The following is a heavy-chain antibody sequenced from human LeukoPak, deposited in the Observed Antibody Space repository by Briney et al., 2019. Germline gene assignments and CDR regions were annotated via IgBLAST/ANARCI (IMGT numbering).Heavy chain of an antibody. V-gene: IGHV4-31*03. CDR2: IYYSGST. CDR1: NGSISSGGYY. Sequence: SQTLSLTCTVSNGSISSGGYYWGWIRQHPGKGLEWIGYIYYSGSTYYNPSLKSRVIISVDTSKNQFSLKLSSVTAADTAVYYCARDLPFFTNYYYGMDVWGQGTTVTVSS. J-gene: IGHJ6*02. CDR3: ARDLPFFTNYYYGMDV. D-gene: IGHD3-10*01.